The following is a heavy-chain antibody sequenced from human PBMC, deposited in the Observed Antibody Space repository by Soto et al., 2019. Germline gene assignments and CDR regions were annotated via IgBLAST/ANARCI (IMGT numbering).Heavy chain of an antibody. CDR3: AREVRGYCSGGSCYLAHFDY. Sequence: SLKVSCKSSGFTFSSYAIIWVRHSHGQGLEWMGGIIPIFGTANYAQKFQGRVTITADESTSTAYMELSSLRSEDTAVYYCAREVRGYCSGGSCYLAHFDYWGQGTLVTVSS. D-gene: IGHD2-15*01. J-gene: IGHJ4*02. CDR1: GFTFSSYA. V-gene: IGHV1-69*13. CDR2: IIPIFGTA.